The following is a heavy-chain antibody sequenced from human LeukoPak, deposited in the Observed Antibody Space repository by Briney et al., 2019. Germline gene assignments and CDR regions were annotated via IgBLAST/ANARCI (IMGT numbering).Heavy chain of an antibody. CDR2: VSDSGVNT. CDR3: SKGRGSTLTNIDF. J-gene: IGHJ4*02. V-gene: IGHV3-23*01. CDR1: GFAFSSFA. Sequence: GGSLRLSCAASGFAFSSFAMTWVRQSPGKGLEWVPSVSDSGVNTYYAGSVRGRFTVSRDNSKNILYLQMNSLTVEDTAFYYCSKGRGSTLTNIDFWGQGALVTVSS. D-gene: IGHD4-11*01.